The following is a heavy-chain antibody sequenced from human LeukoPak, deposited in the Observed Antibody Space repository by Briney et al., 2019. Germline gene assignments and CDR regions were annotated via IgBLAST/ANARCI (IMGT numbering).Heavy chain of an antibody. V-gene: IGHV3-48*03. CDR3: ARDSGSGSYSPDY. CDR2: ISSSGSTI. CDR1: GFTFSSYE. Sequence: GGSLRLSCAASGFTFSSYEMNWVRQAPGKGLEWVSYISSSGSTIYYADSVKGRFTISRDNAKNSLYLQMNSLRAEDTAVYYCARDSGSGSYSPDYWGQGTLVTVSS. D-gene: IGHD3-10*01. J-gene: IGHJ4*02.